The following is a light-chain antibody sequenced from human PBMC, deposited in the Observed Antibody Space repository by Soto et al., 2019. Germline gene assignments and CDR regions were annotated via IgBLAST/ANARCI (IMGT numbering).Light chain of an antibody. CDR3: LQKYFYPFT. J-gene: IGKJ3*01. V-gene: IGKV1-6*01. CDR1: QGIRND. CDR2: AAS. Sequence: AIQMTQSPSSLSASVGDRVTITCRASQGIRNDLDWFQQKPGKAPKLLIYAASNLRSGVPARFSGSGSGTDFTLTISSLQPEDFATYYCLQKYFYPFTFGPGTKVDI.